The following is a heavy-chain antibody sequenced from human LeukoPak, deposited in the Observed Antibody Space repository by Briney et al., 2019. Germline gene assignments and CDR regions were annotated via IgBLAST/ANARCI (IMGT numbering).Heavy chain of an antibody. CDR3: AREGGFYRPLDY. Sequence: MPSETLSLTCGVSGGSISSTNWWTWVRQPPGKGLEWIGEVHLDGRTNYNPSLESRLTMSVDLSENHISLKLTSVTAADTAVYYCAREGGFYRPLDYSGQGTLVTVSS. CDR1: GGSISSTNW. D-gene: IGHD3-3*01. V-gene: IGHV4-4*02. J-gene: IGHJ4*02. CDR2: VHLDGRT.